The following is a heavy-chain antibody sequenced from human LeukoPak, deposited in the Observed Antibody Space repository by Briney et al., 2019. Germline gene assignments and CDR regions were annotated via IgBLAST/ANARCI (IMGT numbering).Heavy chain of an antibody. J-gene: IGHJ4*02. Sequence: GESLKISCKGSGYTFTSYWIGWVRQMPGKGLESMAIIYPGDSDTRYSPSFQGQVTISVDKSVSAAYLQWSSLKASDTAMYYCASPPTRECSSISCPLSYWGQGTLVTVSS. D-gene: IGHD2-2*01. V-gene: IGHV5-51*01. CDR2: IYPGDSDT. CDR3: ASPPTRECSSISCPLSY. CDR1: GYTFTSYW.